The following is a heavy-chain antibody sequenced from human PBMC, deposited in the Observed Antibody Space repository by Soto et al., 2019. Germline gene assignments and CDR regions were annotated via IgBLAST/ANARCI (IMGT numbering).Heavy chain of an antibody. D-gene: IGHD6-19*01. V-gene: IGHV3-30*18. J-gene: IGHJ4*02. CDR3: AKDSPRYSSGWYAFDY. CDR1: GFTFSSYG. CDR2: ISYDGSSK. Sequence: SLRLSCAASGFTFSSYGMHWVRQAPAKGLEWVAVISYDGSSKYYADSVKGRFTISRDNSKNTLYLQMNSLRAEDTAVYYCAKDSPRYSSGWYAFDYWGQGTLVTVSS.